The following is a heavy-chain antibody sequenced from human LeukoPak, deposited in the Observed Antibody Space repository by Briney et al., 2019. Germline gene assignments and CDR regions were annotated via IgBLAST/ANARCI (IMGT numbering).Heavy chain of an antibody. D-gene: IGHD2-21*01. J-gene: IGHJ6*04. V-gene: IGHV1-69*05. CDR3: ARDRTPYCGGDCYSRLDV. Sequence: SVKVSCKASGYTFTSYGISWVRQAPGQGLEWMGGIIQIFGSANYAQKFQGRVTISTDESTSTAYMELSSLRSEDTAVYYCARDRTPYCGGDCYSRLDVWGKGTTVTVSS. CDR1: GYTFTSYG. CDR2: IIQIFGSA.